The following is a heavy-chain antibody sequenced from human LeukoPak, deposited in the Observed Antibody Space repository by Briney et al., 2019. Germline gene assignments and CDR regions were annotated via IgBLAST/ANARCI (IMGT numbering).Heavy chain of an antibody. CDR2: IRYDGSNE. Sequence: GGSLRLSCAASGLTFSSYGLHWVREAPGKGRGWGAFIRYDGSNEYYADSVKGRFSISRVNSQNTLCLQMHSLIAEDTAVYYCAKDLVGWQLDYWGPGTLVTVSS. CDR1: GLTFSSYG. J-gene: IGHJ4*02. D-gene: IGHD2-15*01. CDR3: AKDLVGWQLDY. V-gene: IGHV3-30*02.